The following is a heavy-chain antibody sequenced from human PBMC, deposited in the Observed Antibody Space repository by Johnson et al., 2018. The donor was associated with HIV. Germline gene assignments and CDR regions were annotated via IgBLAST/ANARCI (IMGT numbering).Heavy chain of an antibody. Sequence: QMQLVESGGDVVQPGGSLRLSCAASGFTFSKNGIHWVRQAPGKGLEWVAVISYDGSNKYYADSVNGRFTISRDNSKNTLYLQMNSLRAEDTAVYYCAREGKYLAGAEDAFDIWGQGTMVTVSS. J-gene: IGHJ3*02. D-gene: IGHD2/OR15-2a*01. V-gene: IGHV3-30*19. CDR2: ISYDGSNK. CDR1: GFTFSKNG. CDR3: AREGKYLAGAEDAFDI.